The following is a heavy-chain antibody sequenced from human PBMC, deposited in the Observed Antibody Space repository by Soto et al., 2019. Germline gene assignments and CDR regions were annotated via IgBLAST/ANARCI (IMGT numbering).Heavy chain of an antibody. CDR3: ARGLHQSTVYFDY. D-gene: IGHD4-17*01. J-gene: IGHJ4*02. CDR1: GGSFSGYY. V-gene: IGHV4-34*01. Sequence: SETLSLTCAVYGGSFSGYYWSWIRQPPGKGLEWIGEINHSGSTNYNPSLKSRVTISVDTSKNQFSLKLSSVTAADTAVYYCARGLHQSTVYFDYWGQGTLVTVSS. CDR2: INHSGST.